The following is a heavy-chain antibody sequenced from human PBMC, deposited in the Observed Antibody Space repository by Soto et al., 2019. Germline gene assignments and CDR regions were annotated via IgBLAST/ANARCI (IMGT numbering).Heavy chain of an antibody. CDR3: ARDLSHSNRWLLLGY. J-gene: IGHJ4*02. D-gene: IGHD3-22*01. CDR2: ISYDGSNK. Sequence: GGSLRLSCAASGFTFSSYAMHWVRQAPGKGLEWVAVISYDGSNKYYADSVKGRFTISRDNSKNTLYLQMNSLRAEDTAVYYCARDLSHSNRWLLLGYWGQGTLVTVSS. V-gene: IGHV3-30-3*01. CDR1: GFTFSSYA.